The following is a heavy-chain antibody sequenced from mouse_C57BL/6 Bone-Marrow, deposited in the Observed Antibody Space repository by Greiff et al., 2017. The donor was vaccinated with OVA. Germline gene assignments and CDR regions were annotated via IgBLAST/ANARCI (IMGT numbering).Heavy chain of an antibody. CDR3: ARHHGSSYGWYFDV. D-gene: IGHD1-1*01. Sequence: EVMLVESGGDLVKPGGSLKLSCAASGFTFSSYGMSWVRQTPDKRLEWVATISSGGSYTYYPDSVKGRFTISSDNAKNTLYLQMSILKSEDTAMYYCARHHGSSYGWYFDVWGTGTTVTVSS. CDR1: GFTFSSYG. J-gene: IGHJ1*03. V-gene: IGHV5-6*01. CDR2: ISSGGSYT.